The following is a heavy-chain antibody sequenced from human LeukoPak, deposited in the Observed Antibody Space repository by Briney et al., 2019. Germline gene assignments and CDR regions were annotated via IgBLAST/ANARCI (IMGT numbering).Heavy chain of an antibody. CDR3: ARDSFPWFGELAWYFDL. Sequence: GGSLRLSCAASGFTVSSNYMSWVRQAPGKGLEWVSVIYSGGSTYYADSVKGRFTISRDNSKNTLYLQMNSLRAEDTAVYYCARDSFPWFGELAWYFDLWGRGTLVTASS. J-gene: IGHJ2*01. CDR2: IYSGGST. D-gene: IGHD3-10*01. V-gene: IGHV3-66*01. CDR1: GFTVSSNY.